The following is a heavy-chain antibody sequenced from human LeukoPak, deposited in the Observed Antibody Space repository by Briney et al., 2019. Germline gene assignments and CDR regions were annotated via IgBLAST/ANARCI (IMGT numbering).Heavy chain of an antibody. D-gene: IGHD6-13*01. V-gene: IGHV3-23*01. CDR2: ISGSGGST. Sequence: GESLKISCAASGFTFSSYAMSWVRQAPGKGLEWVSAISGSGGSTYYADSVKGRFTISRDNSKNTLYLQMNSLRAEDTAVYYCAKGGVIAAAGTFDYWGQGTLVTVSS. CDR1: GFTFSSYA. CDR3: AKGGVIAAAGTFDY. J-gene: IGHJ4*02.